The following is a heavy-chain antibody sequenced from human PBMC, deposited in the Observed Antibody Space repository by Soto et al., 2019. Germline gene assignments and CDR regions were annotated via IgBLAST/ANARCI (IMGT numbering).Heavy chain of an antibody. CDR1: GGTFSSYA. Sequence: ASVKVSCKASGGTFSSYAISWVRQAPGQGLEWMGGIIPIFGTANYAQKFQGRVTITADESTSTAYMELSSLRSEDTAVYYCARGVTYYYDSSGYFDYWDQGTLVTVSS. CDR3: ARGVTYYYDSSGYFDY. D-gene: IGHD3-22*01. J-gene: IGHJ4*02. CDR2: IIPIFGTA. V-gene: IGHV1-69*13.